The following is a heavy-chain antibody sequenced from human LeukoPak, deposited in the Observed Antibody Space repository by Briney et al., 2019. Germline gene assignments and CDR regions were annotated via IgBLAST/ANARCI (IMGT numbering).Heavy chain of an antibody. D-gene: IGHD6-13*01. J-gene: IGHJ6*03. CDR3: ARVPYSTRYYMDV. V-gene: IGHV4-4*07. CDR2: TYIDGST. Sequence: SETLSLTCNVSGDSISSYYWSWIRQPAGKGLEWIGRTYIDGSTTYNPSLKSRFTMSVDTSKSQFSLRLTSVTAADTAVYYCARVPYSTRYYMDVWGKGTTVTVSS. CDR1: GDSISSYY.